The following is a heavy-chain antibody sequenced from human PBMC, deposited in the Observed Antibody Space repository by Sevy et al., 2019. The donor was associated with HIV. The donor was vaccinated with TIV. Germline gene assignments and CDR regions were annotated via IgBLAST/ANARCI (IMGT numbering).Heavy chain of an antibody. V-gene: IGHV3-30*02. Sequence: GGSLRLSCVASGFSFSSYGMHWIRQAPGKGLQWVAFIRFDGSEKYYTDSVKGRFSISRDNSKNTLYMQINSLRAEDTAEYYCAKGDSSSSTDADAFDVWGQGTLVTVSS. D-gene: IGHD6-6*01. J-gene: IGHJ3*01. CDR3: AKGDSSSSTDADAFDV. CDR2: IRFDGSEK. CDR1: GFSFSSYG.